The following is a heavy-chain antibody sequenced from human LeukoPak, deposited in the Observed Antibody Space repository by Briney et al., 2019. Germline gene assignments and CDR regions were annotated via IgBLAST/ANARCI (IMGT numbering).Heavy chain of an antibody. CDR1: GGSINGYY. J-gene: IGHJ4*02. CDR3: ARGNILTGYCFDF. Sequence: SETLSLTCAVYGGSINGYYWSWIRQTPGRGLEWVGEIHYTGATSYNPSLKSRATISTDTSKNQFSLRLSSVTAADTAVYYCARGNILTGYCFDFWGRGALVTVSS. D-gene: IGHD3-9*01. V-gene: IGHV4-34*01. CDR2: IHYTGAT.